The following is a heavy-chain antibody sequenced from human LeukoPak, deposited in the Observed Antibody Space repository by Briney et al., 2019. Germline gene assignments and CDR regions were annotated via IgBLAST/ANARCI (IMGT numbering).Heavy chain of an antibody. CDR2: ISGSGGST. Sequence: GSLRLSCAASGFTFSSYAMSWVRQAPGKGLEWVSAISGSGGSTYYADSVKGRFTISRDNSKNTLYLQMNSLRAEDTAVYYCAKDRTGGSYLNWFDPWGQGTLVTVSS. V-gene: IGHV3-23*01. CDR3: AKDRTGGSYLNWFDP. J-gene: IGHJ5*02. CDR1: GFTFSSYA. D-gene: IGHD1-26*01.